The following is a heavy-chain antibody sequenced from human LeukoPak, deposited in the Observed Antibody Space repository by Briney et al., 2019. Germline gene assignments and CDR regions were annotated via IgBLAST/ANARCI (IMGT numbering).Heavy chain of an antibody. V-gene: IGHV4-34*01. D-gene: IGHD5-24*01. CDR3: AANPHRDGPLNS. CDR2: INQSGSI. CDR1: SGSFSAYY. Sequence: SETLSLTCTVYSGSFSAYYWSWLRQPPGKGLEWIGEINQSGSINYNPSPDSRVTMSVDTSKNQLSLRLNSLTAADTAVYYCAANPHRDGPLNSWGQGTLVTVSS. J-gene: IGHJ4*02.